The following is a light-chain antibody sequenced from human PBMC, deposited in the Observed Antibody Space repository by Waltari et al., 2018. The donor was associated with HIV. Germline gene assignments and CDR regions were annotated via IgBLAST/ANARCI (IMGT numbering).Light chain of an antibody. CDR1: QSVFDTSDNKNH. Sequence: DFVLTQSPDSLAVSLGERATIDCKSSQSVFDTSDNKNHLAWYQQKPGQPPKLLIYSASTRESGVPDRFSGSVSETDFTLTISSLQAEDVAVYYCQQYYTDYPTFGGGTKVEIK. V-gene: IGKV4-1*01. CDR3: QQYYTDYPT. J-gene: IGKJ4*01. CDR2: SAS.